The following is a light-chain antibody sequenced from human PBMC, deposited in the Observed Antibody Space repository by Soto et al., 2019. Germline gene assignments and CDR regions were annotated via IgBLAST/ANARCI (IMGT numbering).Light chain of an antibody. Sequence: AIRMTQSPSSLSASTGDRVTITCRASQGISSYLAWYQQKTGKAPKLLIYAASTLQSGVPSRFSGSGSGTEYNLTISCLQSEDFETYYCQQYYSYPPTFGQGTRLESK. V-gene: IGKV1-8*01. J-gene: IGKJ5*01. CDR1: QGISSY. CDR2: AAS. CDR3: QQYYSYPPT.